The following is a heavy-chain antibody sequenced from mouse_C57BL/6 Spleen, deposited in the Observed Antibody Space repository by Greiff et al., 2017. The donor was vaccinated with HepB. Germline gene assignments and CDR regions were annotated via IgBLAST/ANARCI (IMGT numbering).Heavy chain of an antibody. CDR2: INPSNGGT. CDR3: ARWGDYYGSKAY. J-gene: IGHJ2*01. Sequence: VKLMESGTELVKPGASVKLSCKASGYTFTSYWMHWVKQRPGQGLEWIGNINPSNGGTNYNEKFKSKATLTVDKSSSTAYMQLSSLTSEDSAVYYCARWGDYYGSKAYWGQGTTLTVSS. V-gene: IGHV1-53*01. CDR1: GYTFTSYW. D-gene: IGHD1-1*01.